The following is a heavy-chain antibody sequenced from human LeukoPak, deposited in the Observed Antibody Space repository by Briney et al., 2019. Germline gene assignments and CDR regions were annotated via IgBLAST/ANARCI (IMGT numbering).Heavy chain of an antibody. Sequence: SETLSLTCTVSGGSISSYYWSWIRQPPGKGLEWIGYIYYSGSTNYNPSLKSRVTISVDTSKNQFSLKLSSVTAADTAVYYCRLVSEEYYYYGMDVWGQGTTVTVSS. V-gene: IGHV4-59*08. CDR2: IYYSGST. CDR1: GGSISSYY. CDR3: RLVSEEYYYYGMDV. D-gene: IGHD3-9*01. J-gene: IGHJ6*02.